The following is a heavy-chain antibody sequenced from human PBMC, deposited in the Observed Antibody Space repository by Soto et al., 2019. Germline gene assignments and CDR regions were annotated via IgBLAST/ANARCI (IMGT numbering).Heavy chain of an antibody. J-gene: IGHJ4*02. Sequence: SETLSLTRTVSWGSISSGGYYWSWIRQDPGKGLEGIGHIYYSGSTHYNPSLKGRGTISVDNSKNQFSPKLSSVTAADTAVCYCARVSRYSGYEFDYWGQGTLVTVS. D-gene: IGHD5-12*01. CDR1: WGSISSGGYY. CDR2: IYYSGST. CDR3: ARVSRYSGYEFDY. V-gene: IGHV4-31*03.